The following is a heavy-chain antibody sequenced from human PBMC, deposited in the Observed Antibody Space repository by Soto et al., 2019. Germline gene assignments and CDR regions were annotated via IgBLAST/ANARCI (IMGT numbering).Heavy chain of an antibody. Sequence: PGGSLRLSCAASGFSFSSYPINWVRQAPGRGLEWVSYISSSSGVIYYVESVKGRFTISRDNAKNSLYLQMNNLRDEDTAVYYCARGPGNGHIFDYWGHGTLVTVSS. J-gene: IGHJ4*01. D-gene: IGHD2-8*01. CDR2: ISSSSGVI. CDR1: GFSFSSYP. V-gene: IGHV3-48*02. CDR3: ARGPGNGHIFDY.